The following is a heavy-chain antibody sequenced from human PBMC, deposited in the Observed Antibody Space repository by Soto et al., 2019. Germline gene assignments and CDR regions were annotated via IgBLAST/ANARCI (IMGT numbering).Heavy chain of an antibody. J-gene: IGHJ4*02. CDR3: SSDLGGTSGGQGYFDC. D-gene: IGHD1-26*01. V-gene: IGHV4-30-2*03. CDR1: GGSISSNAYS. CDR2: MSYSRST. Sequence: SQPMSVTCVVAGGSISSNAYSWIWNRQPPGKGLEWIGSMSYSRSTYYNPSLKSRVTISVDTSKNQFSLKLTSVTAADTAVYYCSSDLGGTSGGQGYFDCWGQGPLVTVSS.